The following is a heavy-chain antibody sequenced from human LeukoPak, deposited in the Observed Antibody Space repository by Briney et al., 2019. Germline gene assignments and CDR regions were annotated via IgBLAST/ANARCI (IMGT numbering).Heavy chain of an antibody. CDR3: ARLREGSSGERNWFDP. CDR1: GGSISSYY. D-gene: IGHD6-19*01. Sequence: SETLSLTCTVSGGSISSYYWSWIRQPPGKAREWIGYIYYSGSTNYTPSLKSRVTISVDTSKNQFSLKLSSVTAADTAVYYCARLREGSSGERNWFDPWGQGTLVTVSS. J-gene: IGHJ5*02. V-gene: IGHV4-59*08. CDR2: IYYSGST.